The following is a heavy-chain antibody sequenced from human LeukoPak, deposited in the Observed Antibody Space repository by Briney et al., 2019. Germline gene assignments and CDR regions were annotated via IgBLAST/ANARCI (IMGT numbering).Heavy chain of an antibody. D-gene: IGHD1-26*01. CDR3: AKLAGATHLFDY. CDR1: GFTFSSHW. V-gene: IGHV3-7*05. J-gene: IGHJ4*02. CDR2: IKEDGSEK. Sequence: GGSLRLSCAASGFTFSSHWMSWVRQTPGKGLEGVAIIKEDGSEKHYVDSVKGRFTISRDNAKNSLYLQMNSLRAEDTAVYYCAKLAGATHLFDYWGQGTLVTVSS.